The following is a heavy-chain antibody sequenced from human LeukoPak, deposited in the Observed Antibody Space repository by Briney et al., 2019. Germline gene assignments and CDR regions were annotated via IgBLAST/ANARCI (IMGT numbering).Heavy chain of an antibody. Sequence: ASVKVSCKAHGYTFTDYFLHWVRQAPGHGLEWMGRLNPNTGATNFAQKLQGRVTMTTDTSTSTAYMELRSLRSDDTAIYYCARELVGYDFWSGQPHFSYWGQGTLVTVSS. J-gene: IGHJ4*02. V-gene: IGHV1-2*06. CDR3: ARELVGYDFWSGQPHFSY. CDR1: GYTFTDYF. CDR2: LNPNTGAT. D-gene: IGHD3-3*01.